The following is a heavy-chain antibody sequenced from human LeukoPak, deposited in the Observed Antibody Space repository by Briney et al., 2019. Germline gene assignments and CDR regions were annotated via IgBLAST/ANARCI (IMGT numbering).Heavy chain of an antibody. D-gene: IGHD4-17*01. CDR3: ARGFPYDDPTEGYYYVMDV. CDR2: IYYSGST. CDR1: GGSISSGDYY. J-gene: IGHJ6*02. V-gene: IGHV4-30-4*08. Sequence: PSETLSLTCTVSGGSISSGDYYWSWIRQPPGKGLEWIGYIYYSGSTYYNPSLKSRVTISVDTSKNQFSLKLSSVTAADTAVYYCARGFPYDDPTEGYYYVMDVWGQGTTVTVSS.